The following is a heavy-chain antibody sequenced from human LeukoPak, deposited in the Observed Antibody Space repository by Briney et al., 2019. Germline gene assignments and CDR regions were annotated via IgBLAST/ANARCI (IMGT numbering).Heavy chain of an antibody. D-gene: IGHD3-22*01. CDR2: INHSGST. V-gene: IGHV4-34*01. J-gene: IGHJ4*02. CDR3: ASNYYYDSSGYQ. CDR1: GGSFSGYY. Sequence: SETLSLTCAVYGGSFSGYYWSWIRQPPGKGLEWIGEINHSGSTNYNPSLKSRVTISVDTSKNQFSLKLSSVTAADTAVYYCASNYYYDSSGYQWGRGTLVTVSS.